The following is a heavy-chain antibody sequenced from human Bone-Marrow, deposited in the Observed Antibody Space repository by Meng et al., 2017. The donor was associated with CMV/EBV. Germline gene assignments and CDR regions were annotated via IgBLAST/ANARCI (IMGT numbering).Heavy chain of an antibody. V-gene: IGHV4-39*06. CDR3: ARERIPAALNAFDI. D-gene: IGHD2-2*01. CDR1: GGSISSSSYY. J-gene: IGHJ3*02. CDR2: IYYTGRT. Sequence: SETLSLTCTVSGGSISSSSYYWGWIRQPPGKGLEWIASIYYTGRTYYKPSLKSRVTISKDTSKNQFPLNLSSVAAADTAVYYCARERIPAALNAFDIWGQGTMVTVSS.